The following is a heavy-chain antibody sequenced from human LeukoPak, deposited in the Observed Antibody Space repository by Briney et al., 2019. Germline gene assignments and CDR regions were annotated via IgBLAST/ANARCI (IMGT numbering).Heavy chain of an antibody. J-gene: IGHJ6*03. V-gene: IGHV3-21*01. D-gene: IGHD2-2*01. CDR2: ISSAGTYI. CDR3: ARDGAYQLPDYYMDV. Sequence: PGGSLRLSCAVSGFTFSSYSMNWVRQAPGKGLEWVSSISSAGTYIYYADSVKGRFTISRDNAKNSLYLQMNSLRAEDTAVYYCARDGAYQLPDYYMDVWGKGTTVTVSS. CDR1: GFTFSSYS.